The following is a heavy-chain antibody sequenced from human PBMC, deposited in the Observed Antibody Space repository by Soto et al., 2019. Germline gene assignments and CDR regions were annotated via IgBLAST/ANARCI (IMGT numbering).Heavy chain of an antibody. Sequence: EVHLLVSGGGLVQPGGSLRLSCAASGFTFSNYAMSWVRQAPGEGLDWVSTTTNTGGDRIHADSVKGRFIISRDNTKNTLFLQMNNRRVEDTAIYYCVKASGESYPGSRVFNSWGQGTRVTVSS. D-gene: IGHD3-10*01. CDR2: TTNTGGDR. CDR1: GFTFSNYA. V-gene: IGHV3-23*01. CDR3: VKASGESYPGSRVFNS. J-gene: IGHJ4*02.